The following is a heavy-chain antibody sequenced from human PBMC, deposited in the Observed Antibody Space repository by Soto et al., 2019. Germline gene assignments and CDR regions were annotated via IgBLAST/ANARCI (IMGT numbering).Heavy chain of an antibody. V-gene: IGHV1-3*01. CDR2: INAGNGNT. CDR3: ASGGGIAARVVDY. CDR1: GYTFTSYA. D-gene: IGHD6-6*01. J-gene: IGHJ4*02. Sequence: SVKVSCKASGYTFTSYAMHWVRQAPGQRLEWMGWINAGNGNTKYSQKFQGRVTITRDTSASTAYMELSSLRSEDTAVYYCASGGGIAARVVDYWGQGTLVTVSS.